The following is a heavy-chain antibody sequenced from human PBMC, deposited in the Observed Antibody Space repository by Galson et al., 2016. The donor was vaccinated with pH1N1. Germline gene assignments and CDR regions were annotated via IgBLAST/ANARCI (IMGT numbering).Heavy chain of an antibody. CDR3: ARSDYGDYVGGLHY. J-gene: IGHJ4*02. V-gene: IGHV2-5*02. D-gene: IGHD4-17*01. CDR1: GFSLSTSGVG. Sequence: PALVKPPQTLTLTCTFSGFSLSTSGVGVGWIRQPPGKALEWLALIYWDDDKRYSPSLKSRLTITKDTSKNQVVLTMTSMDPVDTATYYCARSDYGDYVGGLHYWGQGTLVTVSS. CDR2: IYWDDDK.